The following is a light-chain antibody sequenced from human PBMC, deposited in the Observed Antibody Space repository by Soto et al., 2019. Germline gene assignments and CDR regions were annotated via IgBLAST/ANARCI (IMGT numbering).Light chain of an antibody. CDR2: RNN. Sequence: QSVLTQPPLASGTPGQRVTISCSGSSSNIGSNYVYWYQQLPGTAPKLLIYRNNQRPSGVPDRFSGSKSGTSASLAISGLRSEDEADYYCAAWDDNLSWVFGGGTKLTVL. CDR3: AAWDDNLSWV. V-gene: IGLV1-47*01. CDR1: SSNIGSNY. J-gene: IGLJ3*02.